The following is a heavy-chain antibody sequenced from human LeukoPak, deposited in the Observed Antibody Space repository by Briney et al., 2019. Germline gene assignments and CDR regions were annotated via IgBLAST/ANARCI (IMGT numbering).Heavy chain of an antibody. J-gene: IGHJ6*04. CDR1: GGSFSGYY. V-gene: IGHV4-34*01. Sequence: PSETLSLTCAVYGGSFSGYYWTRIRQPPGKGLEWIGEINHSGNTNYNPSLKSRVTISVETSKNQFSLKLSSVTAADTAVYYCARWRYCNSASCYVGMDVWGKGITVIVAS. D-gene: IGHD2-2*01. CDR2: INHSGNT. CDR3: ARWRYCNSASCYVGMDV.